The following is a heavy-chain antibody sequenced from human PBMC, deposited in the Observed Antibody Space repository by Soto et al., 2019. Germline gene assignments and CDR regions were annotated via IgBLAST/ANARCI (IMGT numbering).Heavy chain of an antibody. CDR1: GFTFSTYW. CDR3: ARGGLYAYYQDN. CDR2: IKGDESTT. D-gene: IGHD3-16*01. V-gene: IGHV3-74*01. Sequence: EVQLVESGGGLVQPGGSLRLSCAASGFTFSTYWMHWVRQAPGEGLVWVSRIKGDESTTNYADSVKGRFTVSRDNARNTLYLQINGLRPEDTAIYYCARGGLYAYYQDNWGQGTLVTVSS. J-gene: IGHJ4*02.